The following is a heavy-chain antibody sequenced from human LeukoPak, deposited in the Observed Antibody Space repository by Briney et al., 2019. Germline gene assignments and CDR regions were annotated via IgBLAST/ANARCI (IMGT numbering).Heavy chain of an antibody. D-gene: IGHD1-26*01. V-gene: IGHV3-23*01. CDR3: ARGATLDY. J-gene: IGHJ4*02. CDR2: INGNGGGS. Sequence: GGSLRLSCAASGFTFSDHAMSWVRQAPAKGLEWVSSINGNGGGSYYIDSVKGRFTVSRDNSENALYLQMNSLRAEDTAVYYCARGATLDYWGRGTLVTVSS. CDR1: GFTFSDHA.